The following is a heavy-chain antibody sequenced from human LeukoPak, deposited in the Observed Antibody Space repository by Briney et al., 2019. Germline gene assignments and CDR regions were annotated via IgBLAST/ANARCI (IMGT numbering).Heavy chain of an antibody. D-gene: IGHD6-19*01. CDR3: ARDGASGCPDY. CDR2: IYSGGST. CDR1: GFTVSNNY. Sequence: GGSLRLSCAASGFTVSNNYMSWVRQAPGKGLEWVSAIYSGGSTYYADSVKGRFTISRDNSKNTLYLQMNSLRAEDTAVYYCARDGASGCPDYWGQGTLVTVSS. J-gene: IGHJ4*02. V-gene: IGHV3-53*01.